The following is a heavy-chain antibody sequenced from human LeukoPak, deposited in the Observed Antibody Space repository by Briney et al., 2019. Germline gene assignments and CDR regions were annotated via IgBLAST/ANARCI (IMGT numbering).Heavy chain of an antibody. CDR3: AREGDY. V-gene: IGHV3-7*01. CDR1: GFTSGSYW. J-gene: IGHJ4*02. Sequence: GGSLRLSCAASGFTSGSYWMNWVRQAPGKGLEWVAIIKQDGSQKFYLDSVRGRFTISTDTANNSLYLLTNSLRAEDTAVYYCAREGDYWGQGTLVTVSS. CDR2: IKQDGSQK.